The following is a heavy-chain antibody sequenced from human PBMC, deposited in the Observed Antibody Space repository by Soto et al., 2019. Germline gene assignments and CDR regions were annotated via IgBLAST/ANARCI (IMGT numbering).Heavy chain of an antibody. CDR1: GFTFSSYA. J-gene: IGHJ4*02. D-gene: IGHD6-13*01. CDR2: IRGRGDRP. V-gene: IGHV3-23*01. CDR3: GKSLYSSSWYYYGY. Sequence: PGGSLSLSCAASGFTFSSYAMSWVRQAPGTGLDGVSAIRGRGDRPYYEDSVKGRFTISSDHSNNPLELQMNNLRPQDPAVHYGGKSLYSSSWYYYGYWGQRNLVTVS.